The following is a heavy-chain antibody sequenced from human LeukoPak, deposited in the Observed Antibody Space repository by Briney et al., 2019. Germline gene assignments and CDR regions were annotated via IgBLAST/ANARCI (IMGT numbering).Heavy chain of an antibody. J-gene: IGHJ4*02. Sequence: PSETLSLTCTVSGGSISSYYWSWIRQPAGKGLEWIGRIYTSGSTNYNPSLKSRVTMSVDTSKNQFSLKLSSVTAADTALYYCARDLPYDYVWGSYRPRFPFDYWGQGTLVTVSS. CDR1: GGSISSYY. V-gene: IGHV4-4*07. CDR2: IYTSGST. CDR3: ARDLPYDYVWGSYRPRFPFDY. D-gene: IGHD3-16*02.